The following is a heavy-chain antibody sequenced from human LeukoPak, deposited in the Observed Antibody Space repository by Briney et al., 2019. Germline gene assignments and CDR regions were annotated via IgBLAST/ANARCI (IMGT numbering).Heavy chain of an antibody. J-gene: IGHJ4*02. CDR3: TRDSGSYSTSYRFDS. V-gene: IGHV6-1*01. D-gene: IGHD6-6*01. CDR1: GDSLSSNSAS. Sequence: SQTLSLTCAISGDSLSSNSASWTWIRQSPSRGLEWLGRTYYRSRWYNDYATSVKTRVSINPDTSKNQFSLQLSSVTPEDTAVYYCTRDSGSYSTSYRFDSWGQGTLVTVSS. CDR2: TYYRSRWYN.